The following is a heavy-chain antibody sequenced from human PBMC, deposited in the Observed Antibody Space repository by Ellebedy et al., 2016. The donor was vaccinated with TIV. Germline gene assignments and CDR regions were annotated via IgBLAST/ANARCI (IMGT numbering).Heavy chain of an antibody. D-gene: IGHD5-24*01. V-gene: IGHV3-9*01. Sequence: SLKISCAASGFTFDDYAMHWVRQAPGKGLEWVSGITWNSGTLGYADSVKGRFTISRDNAKNSLYLQMNSLRVEDTAFYYCTKGYGFEYFQSWGQGTLVTVSP. CDR2: ITWNSGTL. J-gene: IGHJ1*01. CDR3: TKGYGFEYFQS. CDR1: GFTFDDYA.